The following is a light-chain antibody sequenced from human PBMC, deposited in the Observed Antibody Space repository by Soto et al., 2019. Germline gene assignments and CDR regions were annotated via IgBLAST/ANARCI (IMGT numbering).Light chain of an antibody. Sequence: EIQMSQSHSTLSASVGDRVTISCRASQSISSWLAWYQQKPGKAPKLLINKASSLESGVPSRFSGSGSGTEFTLTISSLQPDDFATYYCQHFNSYPWTFGQGVEVDI. CDR3: QHFNSYPWT. V-gene: IGKV1-5*03. CDR1: QSISSW. J-gene: IGKJ1*01. CDR2: KAS.